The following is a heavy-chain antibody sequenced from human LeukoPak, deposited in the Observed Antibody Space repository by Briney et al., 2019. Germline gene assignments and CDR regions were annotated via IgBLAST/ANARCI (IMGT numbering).Heavy chain of an antibody. CDR1: GGSISSGGYS. V-gene: IGHV4-30-2*01. Sequence: SQTLSLTCAVSGGSISSGGYSWSWIRQPPGKGLEWIGYIYHSGSTYYNPSLKSRVTISVDRSKNQFSLKLSSVTAADTAVYCCARGDSSGYYYGTHFDYWGQGTLVTVSS. CDR2: IYHSGST. CDR3: ARGDSSGYYYGTHFDY. D-gene: IGHD3-22*01. J-gene: IGHJ4*02.